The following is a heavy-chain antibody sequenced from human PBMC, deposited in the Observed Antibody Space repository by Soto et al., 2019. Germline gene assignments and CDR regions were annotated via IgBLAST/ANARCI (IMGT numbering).Heavy chain of an antibody. J-gene: IGHJ3*02. Sequence: PSETLSLTCTVSGGSISSYYWSWIRQPPGKGLEWIGYIYYSGSTNYNPSLKSRVTISVDTSKNQFSLKLSSVTAAGTAVYYCARLSRYCSSTSCQRFDAFDIWGQGTMVTVSS. D-gene: IGHD2-2*01. CDR2: IYYSGST. V-gene: IGHV4-59*01. CDR3: ARLSRYCSSTSCQRFDAFDI. CDR1: GGSISSYY.